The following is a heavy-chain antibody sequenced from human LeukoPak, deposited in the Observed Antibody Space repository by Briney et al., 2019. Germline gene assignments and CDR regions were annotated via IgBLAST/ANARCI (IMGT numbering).Heavy chain of an antibody. CDR1: GFTFSRYY. J-gene: IGHJ4*02. CDR2: ITGDGSFT. V-gene: IGHV3-74*01. Sequence: PGGSLRLSCAASGFTFSRYYMHWVRQPPGKGLVWVSRITGDGSFTDYADSVKGRFTISRDNSKNTLYLQMNSLRAEDTAVYYCAKNGPFDYWGQGTLVTVSS. CDR3: AKNGPFDY.